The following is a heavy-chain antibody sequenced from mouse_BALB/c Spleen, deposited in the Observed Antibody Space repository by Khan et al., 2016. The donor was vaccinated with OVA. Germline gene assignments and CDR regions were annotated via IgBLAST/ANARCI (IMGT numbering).Heavy chain of an antibody. Sequence: EVQLQESGGDLVKPGGSLKLSCAASGFTFSSYGMSWVRQTPDKRLEWVATISSGGSHTYYPDSVKGRFTISRDNAKNTLYLQMSSLKSEDTSMYYGARHGTTMLLFAYWGQGTLVTVSA. V-gene: IGHV5-6*01. CDR2: ISSGGSHT. J-gene: IGHJ3*01. D-gene: IGHD2-1*01. CDR3: ARHGTTMLLFAY. CDR1: GFTFSSYG.